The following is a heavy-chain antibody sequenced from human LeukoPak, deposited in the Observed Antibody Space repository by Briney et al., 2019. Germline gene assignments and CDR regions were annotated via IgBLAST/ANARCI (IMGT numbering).Heavy chain of an antibody. CDR3: ARHGYYDSSGYYGFDY. Sequence: SETLSLTCTVSGGSISSYYWSWIRQPPGKRLEWIGYSYYSGSTNYNPSLTSRVTISVYTSKNQFSLKLSSVTATDKAVYYCARHGYYDSSGYYGFDYWGQGTLVTVSS. V-gene: IGHV4-59*08. CDR1: GGSISSYY. D-gene: IGHD3-22*01. CDR2: SYYSGST. J-gene: IGHJ4*02.